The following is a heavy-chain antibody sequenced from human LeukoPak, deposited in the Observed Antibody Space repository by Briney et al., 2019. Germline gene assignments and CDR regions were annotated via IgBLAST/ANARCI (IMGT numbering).Heavy chain of an antibody. J-gene: IGHJ6*03. CDR3: AREHSGYDFPGRDYYYMDV. CDR1: GFTFSSYE. CDR2: ISSSGSTI. V-gene: IGHV3-48*03. Sequence: GGSLRLSCAASGFTFSSYEMNWVRQAPGKGLEWVSYISSSGSTIYYADSVKGRFTISRDNARNSLYLQMNSLRAEDTAVYYCAREHSGYDFPGRDYYYMDVWGKGTTVTVSS. D-gene: IGHD5-12*01.